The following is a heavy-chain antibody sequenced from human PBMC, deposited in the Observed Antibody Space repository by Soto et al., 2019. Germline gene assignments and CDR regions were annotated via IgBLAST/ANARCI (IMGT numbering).Heavy chain of an antibody. D-gene: IGHD3-16*02. J-gene: IGHJ4*02. CDR1: GYTFTSYG. V-gene: IGHV1-18*01. CDR3: ARDPAMWVTFGGVIVQPQNYYFDY. CDR2: ISAYNGNT. Sequence: ASVKVSCKASGYTFTSYGISWVRQAPGQGLEWMGWISAYNGNTNYAQKLQGRVTMTTDTSTSTAYMELRSLRSDDTAVYYCARDPAMWVTFGGVIVQPQNYYFDYWGQGTLVTVSS.